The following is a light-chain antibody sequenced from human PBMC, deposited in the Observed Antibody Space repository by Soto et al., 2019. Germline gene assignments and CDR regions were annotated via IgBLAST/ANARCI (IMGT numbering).Light chain of an antibody. CDR2: AAS. CDR1: QSISSY. CDR3: QQSYSTLVT. J-gene: IGKJ1*01. Sequence: DIQMTQSPSSLSASVGDRVTITCRASQSISSYLNWYQQKPGKAPKLLIYAASSLQSGVPSSFSGSGSGTDFTLTISTLQPEDFATYDCQQSYSTLVTFGQGTKVEIK. V-gene: IGKV1-39*01.